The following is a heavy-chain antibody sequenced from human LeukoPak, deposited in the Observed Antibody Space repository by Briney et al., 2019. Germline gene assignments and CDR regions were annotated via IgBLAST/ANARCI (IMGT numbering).Heavy chain of an antibody. CDR2: INPNSGGT. CDR1: GYTFTGCY. J-gene: IGHJ5*02. Sequence: ASVKVSCKASGYTFTGCYMHWVRQAPGQGLEWMGWINPNSGGTNYAQKFQGRVTMTRDTSISTAYMELSRLRSDDTAVYYCARAGYSSSWYLPGFDPWGQGTLVTVSS. V-gene: IGHV1-2*02. D-gene: IGHD6-13*01. CDR3: ARAGYSSSWYLPGFDP.